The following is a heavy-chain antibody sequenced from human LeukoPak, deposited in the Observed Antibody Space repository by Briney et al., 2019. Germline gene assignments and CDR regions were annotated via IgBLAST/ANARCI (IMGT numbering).Heavy chain of an antibody. V-gene: IGHV3-21*01. CDR2: ISDSSSYM. Sequence: GGSLRLSCAASGFTFSPYSMNWVRQAPGKGLEGVSSISDSSSYMYYADSVKGRFAISRDNAKNSLYLQMNSLRAEDTAVYYCARDRRYVYYYYMDVWGKGTTVTVSS. CDR1: GFTFSPYS. J-gene: IGHJ6*03. CDR3: ARDRRYVYYYYMDV. D-gene: IGHD1-1*01.